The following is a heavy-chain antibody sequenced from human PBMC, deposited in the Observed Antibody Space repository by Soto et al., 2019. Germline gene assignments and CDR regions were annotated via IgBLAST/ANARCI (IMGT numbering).Heavy chain of an antibody. Sequence: SETLSLTCAVYGGSFSGYYWSWIRQPPGKGLEWIGEINHSGSTNYNPSLKSRVTISVDTSKNQFSLKLSSVTAADTAVYYCARVLAYDFWSGYYTRPNWFDPWGQGTLVTVS. CDR1: GGSFSGYY. CDR3: ARVLAYDFWSGYYTRPNWFDP. J-gene: IGHJ5*02. V-gene: IGHV4-34*01. D-gene: IGHD3-3*01. CDR2: INHSGST.